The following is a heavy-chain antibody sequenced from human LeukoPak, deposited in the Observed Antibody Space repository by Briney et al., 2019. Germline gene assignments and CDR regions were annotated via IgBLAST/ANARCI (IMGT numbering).Heavy chain of an antibody. Sequence: GGSLRLSCAASGYTFTSYYMHWVRQAPGQGLEWMGIINPSGGSTSYAQKFQGRVTMTRDTSTSTVYMELSSLRSEDMAVYYCAVEAGYYYDSSGYWGQGTLVTVSS. CDR2: INPSGGST. D-gene: IGHD3-22*01. CDR1: GYTFTSYY. V-gene: IGHV1-46*01. J-gene: IGHJ4*02. CDR3: AVEAGYYYDSSGY.